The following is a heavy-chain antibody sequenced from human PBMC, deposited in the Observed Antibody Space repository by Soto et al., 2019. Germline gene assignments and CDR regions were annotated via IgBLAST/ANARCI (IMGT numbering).Heavy chain of an antibody. CDR3: ARAAAFYHTSFDY. J-gene: IGHJ4*02. CDR2: IYSGGST. V-gene: IGHV3-53*01. CDR1: GFTVSSNY. D-gene: IGHD2-2*01. Sequence: GGSLRLSCAASGFTVSSNYMSWVRQAPGKGVEWVSGIYSGGSTYYADSVKGRFTISRENSTNTLYLQMNSLRAEDTAVYYCARAAAFYHTSFDYWGQGTLVTVSS.